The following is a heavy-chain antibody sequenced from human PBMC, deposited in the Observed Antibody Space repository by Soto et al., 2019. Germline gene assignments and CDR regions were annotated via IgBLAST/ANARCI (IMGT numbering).Heavy chain of an antibody. V-gene: IGHV1-46*01. CDR3: ARDKGPYSTYNDDYYYYGMDV. Sequence: ASVKVSCKASGYTFTSYYLHWVRQAPGQGLEWMGIVNPSGGSTSYARKFQGRVTMTRDTSTSTVYMELSSLRSEDTAAYYCARDKGPYSTYNDDYYYYGMDVWGQGTTVTVSS. CDR2: VNPSGGST. J-gene: IGHJ6*02. D-gene: IGHD3-16*01. CDR1: GYTFTSYY.